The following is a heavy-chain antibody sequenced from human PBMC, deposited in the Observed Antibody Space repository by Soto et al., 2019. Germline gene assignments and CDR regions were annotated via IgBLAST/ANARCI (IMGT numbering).Heavy chain of an antibody. CDR1: GYTFTSYG. V-gene: IGHV1-18*04. Sequence: GASVKVSCKASGYTFTSYGISWVRQAPGQGLEWMGWISAYNGNTNYAQKLQGRVTMTTDTSTSTAYMELRSLRSDDTAVYYCAKDASRTSGWYYFDYWGQGALVTVSS. CDR3: AKDASRTSGWYYFDY. D-gene: IGHD6-19*01. J-gene: IGHJ4*02. CDR2: ISAYNGNT.